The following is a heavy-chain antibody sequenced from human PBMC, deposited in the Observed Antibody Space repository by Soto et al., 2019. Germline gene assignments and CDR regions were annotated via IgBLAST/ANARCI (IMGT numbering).Heavy chain of an antibody. CDR3: ARIDSRAYYYGMDV. D-gene: IGHD2-15*01. Sequence: PGGSLRLSCAASGFTFSSYWMHWVRQTPGKGLVWVSRINSDGSITSYADSVKGRFTISRDNAKNTLYLQMNSLRDEDTAVYYCARIDSRAYYYGMDVWGQGTTVTVSS. CDR1: GFTFSSYW. CDR2: INSDGSIT. J-gene: IGHJ6*02. V-gene: IGHV3-74*01.